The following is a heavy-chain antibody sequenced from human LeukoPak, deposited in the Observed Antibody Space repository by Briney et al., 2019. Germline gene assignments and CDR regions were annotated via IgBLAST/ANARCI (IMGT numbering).Heavy chain of an antibody. J-gene: IGHJ4*02. CDR1: GFTFSSYG. D-gene: IGHD3-16*02. CDR3: ARDIPPYDYVWGSYRPIGDDY. Sequence: QAGGSLRLSCAASGFTFSSYGMHWVRQAPGKGLEWVAVISYDGSNKYYADSVKGRFTISRDNSKNTLYLQMNSLRAEDTAVYYCARDIPPYDYVWGSYRPIGDDYWGQGTLVTVSS. CDR2: ISYDGSNK. V-gene: IGHV3-30*19.